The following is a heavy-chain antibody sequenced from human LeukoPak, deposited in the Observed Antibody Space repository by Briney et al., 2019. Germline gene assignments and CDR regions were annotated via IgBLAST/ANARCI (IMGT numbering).Heavy chain of an antibody. CDR1: GYTFTSYG. CDR3: ARDRGPIAVAGSGGEYYYYGMDV. D-gene: IGHD6-19*01. CDR2: ISAYNGNT. J-gene: IGHJ6*02. Sequence: ASVKVSCKASGYTFTSYGISWVRQAPGQGLEWMGWISAYNGNTNYAQKLQGRVTMTTDTSTSTAYMELRSLRSDDTAVYYCARDRGPIAVAGSGGEYYYYGMDVWGQGTTVTVSS. V-gene: IGHV1-18*01.